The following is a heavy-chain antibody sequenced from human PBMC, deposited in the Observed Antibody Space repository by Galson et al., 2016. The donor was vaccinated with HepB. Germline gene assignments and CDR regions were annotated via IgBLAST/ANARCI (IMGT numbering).Heavy chain of an antibody. CDR3: ATGRGFGNPFDY. CDR1: GFTFTTSS. V-gene: IGHV3-23*01. J-gene: IGHJ4*02. CDR2: ISQDGLSR. D-gene: IGHD3-10*01. Sequence: SLRLSCAVSGFTFTTSSMSWVRQAPGKGLEWVSGISQDGLSRYYAASVKGRFTISRDNSKNTLSLQMASLRAEDTAVYYCATGRGFGNPFDYWGQGTLVTVSS.